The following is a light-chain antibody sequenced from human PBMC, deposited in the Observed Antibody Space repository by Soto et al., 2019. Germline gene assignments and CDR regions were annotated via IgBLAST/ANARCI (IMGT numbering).Light chain of an antibody. CDR3: QQYKNCPPLT. Sequence: EIVMTQSPATLSVSPGERATLSCRASQSVSSNLAWYQQKPGQAPRLLIYGAFTRATRIPARFSGSGSGTASTLTISSLQSEDFVVYYCQQYKNCPPLTFGGGTKVEIK. V-gene: IGKV3-15*01. CDR2: GAF. CDR1: QSVSSN. J-gene: IGKJ4*01.